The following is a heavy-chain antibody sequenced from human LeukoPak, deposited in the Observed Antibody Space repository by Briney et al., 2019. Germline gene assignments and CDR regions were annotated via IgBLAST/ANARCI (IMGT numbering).Heavy chain of an antibody. CDR2: INHSGST. D-gene: IGHD2-2*01. V-gene: IGHV4-34*01. J-gene: IGHJ4*02. CDR1: GGSFSGYY. Sequence: SETLSLTCAVYGGSFSGYYWSWIRQPPGKGLEGIGEINHSGSTNYNPSLKSRVTISVDTSKNQFSLKLSSVTAADTAVYYCAGNIVVVPAAPRVGIDYWGQGTLVTVSS. CDR3: AGNIVVVPAAPRVGIDY.